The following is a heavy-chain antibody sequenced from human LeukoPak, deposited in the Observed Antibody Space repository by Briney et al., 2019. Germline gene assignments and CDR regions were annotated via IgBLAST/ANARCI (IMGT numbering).Heavy chain of an antibody. Sequence: PSETLSLTCTVSGGSINTYYWSWIRQPPGKGLEWIGYISYSGSTNYNPSLKSRVTISVDTSKNQFSLRLSSVTAADTAVYYCARGPGGSGTRPPYTFYYGMDVWGQGTTVTVSS. CDR2: ISYSGST. J-gene: IGHJ6*02. V-gene: IGHV4-59*08. D-gene: IGHD3-10*01. CDR1: GGSINTYY. CDR3: ARGPGGSGTRPPYTFYYGMDV.